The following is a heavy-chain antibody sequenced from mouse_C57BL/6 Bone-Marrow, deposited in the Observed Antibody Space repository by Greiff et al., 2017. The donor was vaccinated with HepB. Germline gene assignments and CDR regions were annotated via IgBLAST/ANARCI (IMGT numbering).Heavy chain of an antibody. D-gene: IGHD2-5*01. CDR1: GYSITSCYY. CDR2: ISYDGSN. CDR3: ARDYPPNYSNCAY. J-gene: IGHJ3*01. Sequence: EVKLQESGPGLVKPSQSLSLTCSVTGYSITSCYYWNWIRQFPGNKLEWMGYISYDGSNNYNPSLKNRISITRDTSKNQFFLKLNSVTTEDTATYYCARDYPPNYSNCAYWGQGTLVTVSA. V-gene: IGHV3-6*01.